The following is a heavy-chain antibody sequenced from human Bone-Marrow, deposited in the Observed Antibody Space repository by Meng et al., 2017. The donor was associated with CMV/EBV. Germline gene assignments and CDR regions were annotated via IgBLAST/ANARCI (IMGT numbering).Heavy chain of an antibody. J-gene: IGHJ6*02. V-gene: IGHV1-18*01. CDR3: ATLRYFDWPQQNYGMDV. CDR1: GYTFTSYG. CDR2: ISAYNGNT. Sequence: ASAKVSCKASGYTFTSYGISWVRQAPGQGLEWMGWISAYNGNTNYAQKLQGRVTMTTDTSTSTAYMELRSLRSDDTAVYYCATLRYFDWPQQNYGMDVWGQGTTVTVSS. D-gene: IGHD3-9*01.